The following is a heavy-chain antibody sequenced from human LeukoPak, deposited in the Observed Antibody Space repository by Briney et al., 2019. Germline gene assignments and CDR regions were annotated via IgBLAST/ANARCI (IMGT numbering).Heavy chain of an antibody. CDR2: MNPNSGNT. J-gene: IGHJ4*02. D-gene: IGHD2-8*01. CDR3: ARTLPCTTDVCSFYYFDY. Sequence: GASVKVSCKASGYTFTSYGISWVRQAPGQGLEWMGWMNPNSGNTGYAEKFQGRVTMTRITSMSTAYMELRSLRSEDTAVYFCARTLPCTTDVCSFYYFDYWGQGTPVTVSS. CDR1: GYTFTSYG. V-gene: IGHV1-8*02.